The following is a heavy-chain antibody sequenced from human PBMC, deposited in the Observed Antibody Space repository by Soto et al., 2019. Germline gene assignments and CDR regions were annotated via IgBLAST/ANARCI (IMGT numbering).Heavy chain of an antibody. CDR3: AHMGPNGMRLRYFLTGIHWFDP. J-gene: IGHJ5*02. D-gene: IGHD3-9*01. CDR2: IYWDDDK. V-gene: IGHV2-5*02. CDR1: GFSLSTSGLG. Sequence: ASGPTLVNPTQTVTLTCTFSGFSLSTSGLGVGWIRQPPGKALEWLALIYWDDDKRYSPSLKSRLTITKKTSNNQVVRPVTNMVPVVTATYFCAHMGPNGMRLRYFLTGIHWFDPWGRGTLVTVSS.